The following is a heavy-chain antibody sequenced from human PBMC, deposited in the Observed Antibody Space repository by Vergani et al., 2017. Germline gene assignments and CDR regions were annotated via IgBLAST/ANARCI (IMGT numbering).Heavy chain of an antibody. J-gene: IGHJ3*02. Sequence: QVTLKESGPALVKPTQTLTLTCTLSGFSVNSHPMRVIWIRQPPAKALEWLARIDWDDDKFYDRSLKTRLTISKDTSKYQVVLRMTNMDPVDTAMYYCAQIRSKNGYNYDACDIWGQGTTVVVSS. CDR2: IDWDDDK. CDR1: GFSVNSHPMR. D-gene: IGHD5-24*01. V-gene: IGHV2-70*04. CDR3: AQIRSKNGYNYDACDI.